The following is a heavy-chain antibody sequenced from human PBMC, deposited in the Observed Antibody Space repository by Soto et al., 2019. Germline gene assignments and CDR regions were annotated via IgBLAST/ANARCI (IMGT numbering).Heavy chain of an antibody. CDR1: GFTFSSYW. D-gene: IGHD3-10*01. J-gene: IGHJ4*02. Sequence: GGSLRLSCAASGFTFSSYWMSWVRQAPGKGLEWVANIKQDGSEKYYVDSVKGRFTISRDNAKNSLYLQMSSLRAEDTAVYYCARDLWDYYGSGTIDYWGQGTLVTVSS. CDR2: IKQDGSEK. CDR3: ARDLWDYYGSGTIDY. V-gene: IGHV3-7*01.